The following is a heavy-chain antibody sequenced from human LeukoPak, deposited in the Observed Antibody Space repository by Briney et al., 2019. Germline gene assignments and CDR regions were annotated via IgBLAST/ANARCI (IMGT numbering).Heavy chain of an antibody. D-gene: IGHD2-21*01. V-gene: IGHV4-59*01. CDR2: MYNSGST. CDR3: ARGDDGGYWGPYYFDY. J-gene: IGHJ4*02. Sequence: SETLSLTCTVSGGSISSYHWSWFRQAPGKGLEWIGYMYNSGSTNFNPSLKSRVTISVDTSKNQFSLRLSSVTAADTAVYYCARGDDGGYWGPYYFDYWGQGTLVTVSS. CDR1: GGSISSYH.